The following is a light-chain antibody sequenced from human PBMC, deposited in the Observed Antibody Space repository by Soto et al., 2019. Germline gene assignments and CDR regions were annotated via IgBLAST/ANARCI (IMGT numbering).Light chain of an antibody. CDR2: EVN. Sequence: QPALTQPPSASGSPGQSVTISCTGTSSDVGGYDYVSWYQQHPGKAPKLMIYEVNKRPSGVPDRFSGSKSDNTASLTVSILQPDDEADYYCSSYADSGILFGTGTKVTVL. V-gene: IGLV2-8*01. CDR3: SSYADSGIL. J-gene: IGLJ1*01. CDR1: SSDVGGYDY.